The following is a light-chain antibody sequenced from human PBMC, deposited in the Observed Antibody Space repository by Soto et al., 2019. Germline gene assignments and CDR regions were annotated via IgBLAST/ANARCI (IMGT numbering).Light chain of an antibody. CDR1: QTIGRW. CDR3: QQYNSYSSYT. J-gene: IGKJ2*01. CDR2: DAS. V-gene: IGKV1-5*01. Sequence: DIQMTQSPSPLSASVGDRVTITCRASQTIGRWLAWYQQKPGKAPKVLIYDASSLQSGVPSRFSGSGSGTEFTLHISSLQPDDFATYDCQQYNSYSSYTFGQGTKLEIK.